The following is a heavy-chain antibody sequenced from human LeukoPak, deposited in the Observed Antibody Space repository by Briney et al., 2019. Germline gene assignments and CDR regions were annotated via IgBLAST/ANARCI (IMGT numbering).Heavy chain of an antibody. V-gene: IGHV1-2*02. D-gene: IGHD6-13*01. Sequence: ASVKVSCKASGYTFTGYYVHWVRQAPGQGLEWMGWINSHSGGTDYAHKFQGRVTMTRETSISTAYMELSRLKSDDTAVYYCARYTITAAGSPFDYWGQGTLVTVSS. CDR1: GYTFTGYY. CDR3: ARYTITAAGSPFDY. CDR2: INSHSGGT. J-gene: IGHJ4*02.